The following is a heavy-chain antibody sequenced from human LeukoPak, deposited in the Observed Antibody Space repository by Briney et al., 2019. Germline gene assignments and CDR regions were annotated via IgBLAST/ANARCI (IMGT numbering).Heavy chain of an antibody. Sequence: SQTLSLTCAVSGGSISSGGYSWSWIRQPPGKGLEWIGYIYHSGSTYYNPSLKSRVTISVDRSKNQFSLKLSSVTAADTAVYYCARASGQKGDYYGMDVWGQGTTVTVSS. D-gene: IGHD3-10*01. CDR1: GGSISSGGYS. V-gene: IGHV4-30-2*01. J-gene: IGHJ6*02. CDR2: IYHSGST. CDR3: ARASGQKGDYYGMDV.